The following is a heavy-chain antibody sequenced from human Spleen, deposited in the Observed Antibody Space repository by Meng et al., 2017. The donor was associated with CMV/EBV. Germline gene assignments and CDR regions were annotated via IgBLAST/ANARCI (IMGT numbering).Heavy chain of an antibody. CDR2: VYHSGST. CDR3: ARFRVTSHRFDP. J-gene: IGHJ5*02. Sequence: CAVSGGSISSTHWWSWVRQPPGKGLEWIGEVYHSGSTNYNPSLGSRVSISLDTSKNHFSLTLTSVTAADTAVYYCARFRVTSHRFDPWGQGALVTVSS. V-gene: IGHV4-4*02. CDR1: GGSISSTHW. D-gene: IGHD3-3*01.